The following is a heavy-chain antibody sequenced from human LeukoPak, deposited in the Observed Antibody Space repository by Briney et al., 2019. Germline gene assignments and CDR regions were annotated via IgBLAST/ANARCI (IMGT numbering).Heavy chain of an antibody. Sequence: GGSLRLSCAASGFSFSSYWMHWVRQAPGKGLVWVSRINSDGSSTIYADSVRGRFTISRENSKNTLYLQMNSLRVDDTAVYYCARDVQGGYCSSASCYSDYWGQGTLVTVSS. CDR3: ARDVQGGYCSSASCYSDY. V-gene: IGHV3-74*01. J-gene: IGHJ4*02. CDR1: GFSFSSYW. D-gene: IGHD2-2*01. CDR2: INSDGSST.